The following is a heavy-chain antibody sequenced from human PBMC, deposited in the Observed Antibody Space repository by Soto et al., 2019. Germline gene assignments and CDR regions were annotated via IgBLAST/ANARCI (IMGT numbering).Heavy chain of an antibody. J-gene: IGHJ3*02. Sequence: SVKVSCKASGGTFSSYAISWVRQAPGQGLEWMGGIIPIFGTANYAQKFQGRVTITADESTSTAYMEPSSLISEDTAVYYCATSSSRDAFDIWGQGTMVTVSS. CDR3: ATSSSRDAFDI. CDR2: IIPIFGTA. CDR1: GGTFSSYA. D-gene: IGHD6-13*01. V-gene: IGHV1-69*13.